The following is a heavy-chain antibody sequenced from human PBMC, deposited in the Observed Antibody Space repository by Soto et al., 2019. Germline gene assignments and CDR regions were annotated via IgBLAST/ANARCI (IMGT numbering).Heavy chain of an antibody. Sequence: PGGSLRLSCAASGFTFSSYSMNWVRQAPGKGLEWVSYISSSSSTIYYADSVKGRFTISRDNAENSLYLQMNSLRAEDTAVYYCARVDKRLTGDILTGYYTSFDYWGQGTLVTVSS. D-gene: IGHD3-9*01. CDR3: ARVDKRLTGDILTGYYTSFDY. CDR2: ISSSSSTI. J-gene: IGHJ4*02. V-gene: IGHV3-48*01. CDR1: GFTFSSYS.